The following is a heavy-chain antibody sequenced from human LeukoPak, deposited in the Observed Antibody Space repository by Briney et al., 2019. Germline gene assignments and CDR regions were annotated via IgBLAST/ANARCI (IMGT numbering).Heavy chain of an antibody. CDR2: IYYSGST. D-gene: IGHD3-10*01. CDR3: ARGFGELVTWFDP. CDR1: GGSISSGDYY. V-gene: IGHV4-30-4*01. J-gene: IGHJ5*02. Sequence: SQTLSLTCTVSGGSISSGDYYWSWIRQPPGKGLEWIGYIYYSGSTYYNPSLKSRVTISVDTSKNQFSLKLSSVTAADTAVYYYARGFGELVTWFDPWGQGTLVTVSS.